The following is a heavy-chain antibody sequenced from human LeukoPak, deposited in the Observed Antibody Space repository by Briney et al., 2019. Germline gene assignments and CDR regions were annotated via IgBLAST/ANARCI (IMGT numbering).Heavy chain of an antibody. CDR2: INQDGSEK. Sequence: GGSLRLSCVPSGFTFSQYLMTWVRQAPGKGLEWVANINQDGSEKYYVDSVEGRFTISRDIARNSLFLQMNSLRVDDTAVYYCTRDRWSPYWGQGTLVTVSS. J-gene: IGHJ4*02. D-gene: IGHD2-8*01. CDR1: GFTFSQYL. CDR3: TRDRWSPY. V-gene: IGHV3-7*01.